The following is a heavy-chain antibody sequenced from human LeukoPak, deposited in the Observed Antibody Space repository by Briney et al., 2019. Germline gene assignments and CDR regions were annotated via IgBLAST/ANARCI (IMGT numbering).Heavy chain of an antibody. CDR3: ARDPLEDYDFWSGSFDY. CDR1: GFTFSSYA. D-gene: IGHD3-3*01. J-gene: IGHJ4*02. CDR2: ISSNGGST. V-gene: IGHV3-64*01. Sequence: QPGGSLRLSCAASGFTFSSYAMHWVRQAPGKGLEYVSAISSNGGSTYYANSVKGRFTISRDTSKNTLYLQMGSLRAEDMAVYYCARDPLEDYDFWSGSFDYWGQGTLVTVSS.